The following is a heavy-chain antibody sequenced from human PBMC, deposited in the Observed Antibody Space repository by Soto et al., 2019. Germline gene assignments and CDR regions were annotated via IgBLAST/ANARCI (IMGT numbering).Heavy chain of an antibody. CDR3: SREASGDY. Sequence: EVQLVESGGGLVQPGGSLRLSCAVSGFIFSDHYMDWVRQAPGKGLEWVGRSRNKAKSYTTDYAASVKGRFTVSRDDSESSLYLEMNSLKTEDTAIYYCSREASGDYWGQGTLVTVSS. CDR2: SRNKAKSYTT. V-gene: IGHV3-72*01. CDR1: GFIFSDHY. D-gene: IGHD3-10*01. J-gene: IGHJ4*02.